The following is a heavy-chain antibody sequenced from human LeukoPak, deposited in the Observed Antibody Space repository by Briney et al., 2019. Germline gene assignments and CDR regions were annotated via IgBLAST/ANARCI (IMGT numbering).Heavy chain of an antibody. J-gene: IGHJ1*01. CDR2: IIPIFSTA. D-gene: IGHD2-21*02. V-gene: IGHV1-69*06. CDR1: GGTFSSYA. Sequence: GASVKVSCKASGGTFSSYAISWVRQAPGQGREWRGVIIPIFSTANDAQKYQGRVTITAAKSTSTAYNELSSLRSEDTAAYYSASHSCGGDCYSAEYFQHWGQGTLVTVSS. CDR3: ASHSCGGDCYSAEYFQH.